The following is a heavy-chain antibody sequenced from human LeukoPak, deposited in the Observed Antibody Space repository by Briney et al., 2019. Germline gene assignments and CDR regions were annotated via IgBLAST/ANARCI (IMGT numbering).Heavy chain of an antibody. Sequence: SETLSLTCAVYGGSFSGYYWSWIRQPPGKGLEWIGEINHSGSTNYNPSLKSRVTISVDTSKNQFSLKLSSVTAADTAVYYCAREARRGYASRAYYYDSSGYYYQDPFDYWGQGTLVTVSS. CDR2: INHSGST. CDR1: GGSFSGYY. J-gene: IGHJ4*02. CDR3: AREARRGYASRAYYYDSSGYYYQDPFDY. V-gene: IGHV4-34*01. D-gene: IGHD3-22*01.